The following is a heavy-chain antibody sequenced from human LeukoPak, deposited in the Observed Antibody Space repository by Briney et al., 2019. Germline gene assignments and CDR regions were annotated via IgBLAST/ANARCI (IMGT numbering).Heavy chain of an antibody. CDR3: ARVRVEMATMLLDY. Sequence: PGGSLRLSCAASGFTFSSYWMHWVRQAPGKGLVWVSRINSDGTSTACADSVTGRFTISRDNANNTLYLQMNSLRAEDTAVYYCARVRVEMATMLLDYWGQGTLVTVSS. CDR2: INSDGTST. D-gene: IGHD5-24*01. CDR1: GFTFSSYW. V-gene: IGHV3-74*01. J-gene: IGHJ4*02.